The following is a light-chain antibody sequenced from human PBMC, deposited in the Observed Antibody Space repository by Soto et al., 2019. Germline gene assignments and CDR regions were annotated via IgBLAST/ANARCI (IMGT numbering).Light chain of an antibody. CDR1: QDISKY. Sequence: DIQMTQSPSSLSASVGERVTITCQASQDISKYLNWYQQKPGKAPKLLIYDASTLETGVPSRFSGSGSGTDFTFTISSLQPEDLATFYCQQYDSLPLSFGPGTKVDLK. V-gene: IGKV1-33*01. CDR2: DAS. CDR3: QQYDSLPLS. J-gene: IGKJ3*01.